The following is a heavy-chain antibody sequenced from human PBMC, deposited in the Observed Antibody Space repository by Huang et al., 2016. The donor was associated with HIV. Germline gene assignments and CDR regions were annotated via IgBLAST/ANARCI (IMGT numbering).Heavy chain of an antibody. D-gene: IGHD4-4*01. Sequence: EVHLVESGGGLVRPGRSLRLSCAASGFTFRSYWMKWVRQARGRGREWVANINLDGSERFYVDSVRGRFTISRDNANNSVSLQLNSLKAEDTGVYYCARGLQAKPGDYWGQGTLVTVSS. CDR2: INLDGSER. CDR3: ARGLQAKPGDY. J-gene: IGHJ4*02. V-gene: IGHV3-7*01. CDR1: GFTFRSYW.